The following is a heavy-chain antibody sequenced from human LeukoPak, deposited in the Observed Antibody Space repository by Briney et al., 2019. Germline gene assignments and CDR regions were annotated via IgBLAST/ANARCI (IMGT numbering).Heavy chain of an antibody. CDR3: AKDTPICSSTSCYGWYFDL. CDR1: GFTFDDYA. J-gene: IGHJ2*01. Sequence: GRSLRLSCAASGFTFDDYAMHWVRQAPGKGLEWVSGISWNSGSIGYADSVKGRFTISRDNAKNSLYLQMNSLRAEDTALYYCAKDTPICSSTSCYGWYFDLWGRGTLVTVSP. CDR2: ISWNSGSI. D-gene: IGHD2-2*01. V-gene: IGHV3-9*01.